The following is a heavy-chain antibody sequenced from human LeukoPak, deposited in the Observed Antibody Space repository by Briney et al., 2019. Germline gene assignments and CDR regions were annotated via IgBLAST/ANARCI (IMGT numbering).Heavy chain of an antibody. J-gene: IGHJ6*04. CDR3: ARQYYGSGSYYNVGYYYYGMDV. V-gene: IGHV5-10-1*01. D-gene: IGHD3-10*01. CDR2: IDPSDSYT. CDR1: GHSFTSYW. Sequence: GESLRISCKGSGHSFTSYWISWVRQMPGKGLEWMGRIDPSDSYTNYSPSFQGHVTISADKSISTAYLQWSSLKASDTAMYYCARQYYGSGSYYNVGYYYYGMDVWGKGTTVTVSS.